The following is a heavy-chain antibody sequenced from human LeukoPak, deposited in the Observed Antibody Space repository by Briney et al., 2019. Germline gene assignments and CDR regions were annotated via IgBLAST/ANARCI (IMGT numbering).Heavy chain of an antibody. J-gene: IGHJ5*02. D-gene: IGHD3-3*01. CDR1: GFTFDDYG. V-gene: IGHV3-20*01. CDR2: INWNGGNT. CDR3: ARDFWSGYSGWFDP. Sequence: GGSLRLSCAASGFTFDDYGMSWVRHAPGKGLEWVAGINWNGGNTLYAVSVKGRFTISRDNAKNSLYLQMNSLRAEDTALYHCARDFWSGYSGWFDPWGQGTLVTVSS.